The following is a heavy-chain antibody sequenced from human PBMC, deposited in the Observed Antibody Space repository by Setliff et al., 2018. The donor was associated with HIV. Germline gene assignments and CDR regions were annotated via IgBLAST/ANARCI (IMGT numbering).Heavy chain of an antibody. CDR3: VRVYRAGSWDY. V-gene: IGHV3-11*05. CDR2: ISSSSTYT. J-gene: IGHJ4*02. D-gene: IGHD6-13*01. Sequence: GGSLRLSCAASGFTFSDYYMSWIRQAPGKGLEYISYISSSSTYTNYADSVKGRFAISRDNAKNSLYLQMNSLRAEDTAVYYCVRVYRAGSWDYWGQGTLVTVSS. CDR1: GFTFSDYY.